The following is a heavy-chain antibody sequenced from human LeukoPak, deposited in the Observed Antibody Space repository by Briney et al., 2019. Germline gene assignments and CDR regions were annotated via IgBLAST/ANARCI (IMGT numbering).Heavy chain of an antibody. CDR1: EFTFSNYN. J-gene: IGHJ4*02. D-gene: IGHD4-17*01. Sequence: GGSLRLSCAASEFTFSNYNMNWVRQAPGKGLEWLSYISSSSSTIYYADSVKGRFTISRDNAKNSLYLQMNSLRAEDTAVYYCARTYGDYPYYFDYWGQGTLVTVSS. V-gene: IGHV3-48*04. CDR3: ARTYGDYPYYFDY. CDR2: ISSSSSTI.